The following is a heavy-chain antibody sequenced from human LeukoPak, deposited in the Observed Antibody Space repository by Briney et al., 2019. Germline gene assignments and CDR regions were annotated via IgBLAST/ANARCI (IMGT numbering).Heavy chain of an antibody. J-gene: IGHJ4*02. D-gene: IGHD6-19*01. V-gene: IGHV3-30*04. CDR2: ISYDGSNK. Sequence: PGGSLRLSCAASGFTFSSYAMHWVRQAPGKGLEWVAVISYDGSNKYYADSVKGRFTISRDNSKNTLYLQMNSLRAEDTAVYYCAREDSSGWHTFDYWGQGTLVTVSS. CDR1: GFTFSSYA. CDR3: AREDSSGWHTFDY.